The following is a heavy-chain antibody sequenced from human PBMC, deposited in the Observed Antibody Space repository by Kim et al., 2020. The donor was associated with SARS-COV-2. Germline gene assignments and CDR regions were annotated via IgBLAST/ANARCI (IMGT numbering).Heavy chain of an antibody. CDR1: GGSISSYY. CDR2: IYYSGST. Sequence: SETLSLTCTVSGGSISSYYWSWIRQPPGKGLEWIGYIYYSGSTNYNPSLKSRVTISVDTSKNQFSLKLSSVTAADTAVYYCARASSGWPFEGFGDWFDPWGQGTLVTVSS. CDR3: ARASSGWPFEGFGDWFDP. V-gene: IGHV4-59*01. J-gene: IGHJ5*02. D-gene: IGHD6-19*01.